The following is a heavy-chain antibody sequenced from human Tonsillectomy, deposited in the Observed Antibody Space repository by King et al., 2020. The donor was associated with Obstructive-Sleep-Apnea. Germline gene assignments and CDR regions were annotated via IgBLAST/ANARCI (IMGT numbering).Heavy chain of an antibody. D-gene: IGHD1-26*01. CDR1: GFTFSSYA. J-gene: IGHJ4*02. CDR3: AREARTGRSYPV. CDR2: ISGNGGST. V-gene: IGHV3-64*01. Sequence: DVQLVESGGGLVQPGGSLRLSCAASGFTFSSYAMHWVRQAPGKGLEYVSAISGNGGSTYYANSVKGRFTISRDNSKNTLYLQMGSLRTEDRAVYYCAREARTGRSYPVWRQGTLVTVSS.